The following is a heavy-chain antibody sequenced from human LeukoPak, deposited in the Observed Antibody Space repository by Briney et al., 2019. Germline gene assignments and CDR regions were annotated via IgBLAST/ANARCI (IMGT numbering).Heavy chain of an antibody. CDR1: GGSISSYY. CDR2: IYYSGST. V-gene: IGHV4-59*01. Sequence: SETLSLTCTVSGGSISSYYWSWIRQPPGKGLEWIGYIYYSGSTNYNPSLKSRVTISVDTSKNQFSLKLSSVTAADTAVYYRARGSLTAKHVQLHYFDYWGQGTLVTVSS. J-gene: IGHJ4*02. D-gene: IGHD3-10*01. CDR3: ARGSLTAKHVQLHYFDY.